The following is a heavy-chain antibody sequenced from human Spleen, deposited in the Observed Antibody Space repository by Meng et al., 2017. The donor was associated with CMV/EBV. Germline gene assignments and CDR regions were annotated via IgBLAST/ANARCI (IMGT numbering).Heavy chain of an antibody. CDR1: GFTFSSYA. V-gene: IGHV3-23*01. J-gene: IGHJ6*02. Sequence: GESLKISCAASGFTFSSYAMSWVRQAPGKGLEWVSAISGSGGSTYYADSVKGRFTIPRDNSKNTLYLQMNSLRAEDTAVYYCAKGGLDDFWSGRYGMDVWGQGTTVTVSS. D-gene: IGHD3-3*01. CDR2: ISGSGGST. CDR3: AKGGLDDFWSGRYGMDV.